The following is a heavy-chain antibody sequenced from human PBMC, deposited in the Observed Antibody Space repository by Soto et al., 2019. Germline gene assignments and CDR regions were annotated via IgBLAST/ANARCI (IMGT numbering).Heavy chain of an antibody. CDR1: GGSISSSSYY. CDR3: ASGYSSFTYYYYYGMDV. D-gene: IGHD6-13*01. V-gene: IGHV4-39*01. CDR2: IYYSGST. J-gene: IGHJ6*02. Sequence: PSETLSLTCTVSGGSISSSSYYCGWIRQPPGKGLEWIGSIYYSGSTYYNPSLKSRVTISVDTSKNQFSLKLSSVTAADTAVYYCASGYSSFTYYYYYGMDVWGQGTTVT.